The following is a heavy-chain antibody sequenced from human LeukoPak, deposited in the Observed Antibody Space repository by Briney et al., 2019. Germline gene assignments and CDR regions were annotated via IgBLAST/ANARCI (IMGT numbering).Heavy chain of an antibody. J-gene: IGHJ4*02. D-gene: IGHD5-12*01. Sequence: GGSLRLSCAASGFTSSSYWMTWVRQAPGKGLEWVANIKQDGNEKYYVDSVKGRFTISRDNAKNSLYLQMNSLRAEDTAVYYCARDGYSGYDFGYWGQGTLVTVSS. V-gene: IGHV3-7*01. CDR3: ARDGYSGYDFGY. CDR2: IKQDGNEK. CDR1: GFTSSSYW.